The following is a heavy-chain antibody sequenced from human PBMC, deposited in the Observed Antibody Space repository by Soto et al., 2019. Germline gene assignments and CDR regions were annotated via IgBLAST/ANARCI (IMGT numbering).Heavy chain of an antibody. CDR3: ARERGGYGLFDS. Sequence: SETLSLTCTVSGGSISNAAYSWSWIRQPPGKGLEWIGYIYPSGMPFYNPSLRSRVTISIDRANDQFSLNLKSVTAADTAVYYCARERGGYGLFDSWGQGTLVTVSS. CDR2: IYPSGMP. D-gene: IGHD5-18*01. CDR1: GGSISNAAYS. V-gene: IGHV4-30-2*01. J-gene: IGHJ4*02.